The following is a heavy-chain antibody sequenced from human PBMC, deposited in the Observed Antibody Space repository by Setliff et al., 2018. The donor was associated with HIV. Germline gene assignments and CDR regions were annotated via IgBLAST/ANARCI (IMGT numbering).Heavy chain of an antibody. Sequence: SETLSLTCTVSGGSISSSSYYWGWIRQPPEKGLEWIGSFYHSGSTYSNPSLQSRVRISVDTSKNQFSLRLNSVTAADTAVYYCARDSANGKTANLNYLDVWGKGTTVTVSS. CDR1: GGSISSSSYY. V-gene: IGHV4-39*07. D-gene: IGHD2-8*01. CDR3: ARDSANGKTANLNYLDV. J-gene: IGHJ6*03. CDR2: FYHSGST.